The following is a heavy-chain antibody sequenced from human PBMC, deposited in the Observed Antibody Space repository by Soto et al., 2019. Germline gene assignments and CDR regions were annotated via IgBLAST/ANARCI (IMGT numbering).Heavy chain of an antibody. CDR1: GGSFSGYY. V-gene: IGHV4-30-4*01. D-gene: IGHD6-13*01. Sequence: SETLSLTCAVYGGSFSGYYWSWIRQPPGKGLEWIGYIYYSGSTYYNPSLKSRVTISVDTSKNQFSLKLSSVTAADTAVYYCARVMSVGIAAADAFDYWGQGTLVTVSS. J-gene: IGHJ4*02. CDR2: IYYSGST. CDR3: ARVMSVGIAAADAFDY.